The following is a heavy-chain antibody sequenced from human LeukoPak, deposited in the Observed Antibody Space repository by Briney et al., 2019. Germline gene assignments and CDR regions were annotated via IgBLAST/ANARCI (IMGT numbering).Heavy chain of an antibody. D-gene: IGHD3-22*01. CDR3: ARSRMYYYDSSGGEFDY. CDR2: ISSSGSTI. J-gene: IGHJ4*02. CDR1: GFTFSDYY. Sequence: GGSLRLSCAASGFTFSDYYMSWIRQAPGKGLEWVSYISSSGSTIYYADSVKGRFTISRDNAKNSLYLQMNSLRAEDTAVYYCARSRMYYYDSSGGEFDYWGQGTLVTVSS. V-gene: IGHV3-11*01.